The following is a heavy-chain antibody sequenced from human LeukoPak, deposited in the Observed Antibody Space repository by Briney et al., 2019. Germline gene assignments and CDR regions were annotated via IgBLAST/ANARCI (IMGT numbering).Heavy chain of an antibody. CDR2: ISGYDGNR. Sequence: GASVKVSCKASGYSFTSHGISWVRQAPGQGLEWMGWISGYDGNRKYAQKVQGRVTMTTDTSTSTAYMELRSLRSDDTAVYYCARDYCSSTSCYGAYYYYYYGMDVWGQGTTVTVSS. J-gene: IGHJ6*02. CDR1: GYSFTSHG. V-gene: IGHV1-18*01. D-gene: IGHD2-2*01. CDR3: ARDYCSSTSCYGAYYYYYYGMDV.